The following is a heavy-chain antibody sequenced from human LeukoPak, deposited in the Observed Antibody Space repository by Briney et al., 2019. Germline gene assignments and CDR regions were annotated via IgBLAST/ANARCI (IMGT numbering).Heavy chain of an antibody. CDR3: ARGLSLGDCSGGNCYPPDY. CDR2: ISGSGGST. V-gene: IGHV3-23*01. CDR1: GFTFSSYA. D-gene: IGHD2-15*01. Sequence: PGGSLRLSCAASGFTFSSYAMSWVRQAPGRGLEWVSRISGSGGSTYYADSVKGRFTISRDNSKNTLYLQMNSLRAEDTAVYYCARGLSLGDCSGGNCYPPDYWGQGTLVTVSS. J-gene: IGHJ4*02.